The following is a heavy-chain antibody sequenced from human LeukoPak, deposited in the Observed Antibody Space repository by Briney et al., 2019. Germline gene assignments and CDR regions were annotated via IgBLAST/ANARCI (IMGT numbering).Heavy chain of an antibody. CDR3: TRRVAITGTPKSYFDY. D-gene: IGHD1-20*01. CDR1: GGSISGYY. CDR2: VYYSENT. V-gene: IGHV4-59*08. J-gene: IGHJ4*02. Sequence: PWETLSLTCSVSGGSISGYYWSWIRQPPGKELEWIGYVYYSENTKYNPSLESRITISLDTSKNQFSLRLNSVTTADTAVYFCTRRVAITGTPKSYFDYWGQGILVTVSS.